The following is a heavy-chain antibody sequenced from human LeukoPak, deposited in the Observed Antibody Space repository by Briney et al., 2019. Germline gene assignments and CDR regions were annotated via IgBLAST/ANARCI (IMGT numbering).Heavy chain of an antibody. J-gene: IGHJ6*03. CDR3: AREGRGSWPQGYYYYYMDV. V-gene: IGHV4-38-2*02. Sequence: SETPSLTCTVSGYSISSGYYWGWIRQPPGKGLEWIGSIYHSGSTYYNPSLKSRVTISVDTSKNQFSLKLSSVTAADTAVYYCAREGRGSWPQGYYYYYMDVWGKGTTVTVSS. D-gene: IGHD6-13*01. CDR1: GYSISSGYY. CDR2: IYHSGST.